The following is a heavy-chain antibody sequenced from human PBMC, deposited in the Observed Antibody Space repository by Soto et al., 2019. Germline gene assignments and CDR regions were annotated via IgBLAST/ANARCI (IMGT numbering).Heavy chain of an antibody. J-gene: IGHJ3*02. Sequence: PVKVSCNASGGTFSSYAISCVRQAPGQGLEWMGGIIPIFGTANYAQKFQGRVTITAGESTSTAYMELSSLRSEDTAVYYCATWFGEYAFDIWGQGTMVTVSS. CDR1: GGTFSSYA. V-gene: IGHV1-69*13. CDR2: IIPIFGTA. CDR3: ATWFGEYAFDI. D-gene: IGHD3-10*01.